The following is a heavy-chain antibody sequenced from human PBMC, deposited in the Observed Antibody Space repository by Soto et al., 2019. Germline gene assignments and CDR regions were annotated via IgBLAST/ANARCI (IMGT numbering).Heavy chain of an antibody. D-gene: IGHD3-16*02. CDR3: AKDSGKYVWGSYRY. CDR1: GFTFDDYA. V-gene: IGHV3-9*01. Sequence: EVQLVESGGGLVQPGRSLRLSCAASGFTFDDYAMHWVRQAPGKGLEWVSGISWNSGSIGYADSVKGRFTISRDNAKTSLDLQMNSLRAEDTALYYCAKDSGKYVWGSYRYWGQGTLVTVSS. J-gene: IGHJ4*02. CDR2: ISWNSGSI.